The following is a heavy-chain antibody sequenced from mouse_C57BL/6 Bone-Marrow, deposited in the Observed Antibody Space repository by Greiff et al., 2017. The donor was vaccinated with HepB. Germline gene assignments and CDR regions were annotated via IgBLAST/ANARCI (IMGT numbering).Heavy chain of an antibody. J-gene: IGHJ4*01. D-gene: IGHD1-1*01. CDR2: INYDGSST. CDR3: ARESYGSSYYYAMDY. CDR1: GFTFSDYY. Sequence: EVQLVESEGGLVQPGSSMKLSCTASGFTFSDYYMAWVRQVPEKGLEWVANINYDGSSTYYLDSLKSRFIISRDNAKNILYLQMSSLKSEDTATYYCARESYGSSYYYAMDYWGQGTSVTVSS. V-gene: IGHV5-16*01.